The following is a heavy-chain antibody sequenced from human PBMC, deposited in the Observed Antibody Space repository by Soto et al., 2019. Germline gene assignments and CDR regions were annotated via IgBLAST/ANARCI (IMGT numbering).Heavy chain of an antibody. CDR1: GITFDDYA. CDR3: VKGAYTYVGGTNFFHY. J-gene: IGHJ4*02. Sequence: EVQLVESGGGLVQPGRSLRLSCAASGITFDDYAMHWVRQAPGKGLEWVSGISWNSGRIGYAGSVKGRFTISRDNAKNSLYLQMNSLRAEYTALYYCVKGAYTYVGGTNFFHYWGQGTLVTVSS. CDR2: ISWNSGRI. V-gene: IGHV3-9*01. D-gene: IGHD5-18*01.